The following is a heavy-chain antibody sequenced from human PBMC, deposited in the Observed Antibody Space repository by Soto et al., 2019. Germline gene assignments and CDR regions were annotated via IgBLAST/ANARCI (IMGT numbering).Heavy chain of an antibody. V-gene: IGHV3-23*01. J-gene: IGHJ4*02. Sequence: PGGSLRLSCAASGFTFSTYAMSWVRQAPGKGLEWVSSFSGPGGGPYYADPVKGRFTISRDDSKNTLYLQMNSLRAEDTAVYYCAREQYSMVRGVIPYWGQGTLVTVSS. CDR2: FSGPGGGP. D-gene: IGHD3-10*01. CDR1: GFTFSTYA. CDR3: AREQYSMVRGVIPY.